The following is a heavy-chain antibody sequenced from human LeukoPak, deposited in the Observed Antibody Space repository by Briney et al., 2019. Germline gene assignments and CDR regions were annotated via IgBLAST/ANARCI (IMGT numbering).Heavy chain of an antibody. Sequence: SVKVSCKASGGTFSSYAISWVRQAPGQGLEWMGRIIPILGIANYTQKFQGRVTITADKSTSTAYMELSSLRSEDTAVYYCARGDYGDFRYDWFDPWGQGTLVTVSS. CDR3: ARGDYGDFRYDWFDP. D-gene: IGHD4-17*01. CDR1: GGTFSSYA. V-gene: IGHV1-69*04. J-gene: IGHJ5*02. CDR2: IIPILGIA.